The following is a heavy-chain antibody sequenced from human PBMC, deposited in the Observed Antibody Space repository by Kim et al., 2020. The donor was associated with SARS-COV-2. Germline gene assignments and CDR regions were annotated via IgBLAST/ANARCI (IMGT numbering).Heavy chain of an antibody. J-gene: IGHJ4*02. V-gene: IGHV4-59*09. Sequence: NPSLKRRLTISVDTSKNQFSLKLSSVTAADTAVYYCARGGRYGSGSYLGYWGQGTLVTVSS. D-gene: IGHD3-10*01. CDR3: ARGGRYGSGSYLGY.